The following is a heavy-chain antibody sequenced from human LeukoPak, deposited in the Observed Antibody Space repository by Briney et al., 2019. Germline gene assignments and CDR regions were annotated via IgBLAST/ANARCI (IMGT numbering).Heavy chain of an antibody. Sequence: GGSLRLSCAASGFTFSDYYMSWIRQAPGKGLEWVSYISSGSTIYYADSVKGRFTISRDNAKNSLYLQMNSLRAEDTAVYYCAREPYSYIDYWGQGTLVTVSS. J-gene: IGHJ4*02. D-gene: IGHD5-18*01. CDR2: ISSGSTI. V-gene: IGHV3-11*01. CDR1: GFTFSDYY. CDR3: AREPYSYIDY.